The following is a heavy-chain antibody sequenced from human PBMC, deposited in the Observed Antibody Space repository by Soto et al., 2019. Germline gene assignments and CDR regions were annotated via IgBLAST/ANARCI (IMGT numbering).Heavy chain of an antibody. J-gene: IGHJ4*02. CDR1: GYTFTKNP. CDR3: ARDRAVTIFGVVISSSFDF. CDR2: INAGNGDT. Sequence: GASVKVSCKASGYTFTKNPIHWVRQAPGQGLEWMGWINAGNGDTKYSQNFQGRVTTTADTSATTAYMELSSLRPEDAAIYYCARDRAVTIFGVVISSSFDFWGQGTLVTSPQ. V-gene: IGHV1-3*01. D-gene: IGHD3-3*01.